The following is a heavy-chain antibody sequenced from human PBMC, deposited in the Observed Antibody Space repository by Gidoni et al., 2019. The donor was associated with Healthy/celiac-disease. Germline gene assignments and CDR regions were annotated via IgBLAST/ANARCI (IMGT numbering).Heavy chain of an antibody. CDR3: ATTSTLGGSRGDY. J-gene: IGHJ4*02. CDR2: FDPEDGET. CDR1: GYTLTELS. V-gene: IGHV1-24*01. D-gene: IGHD1-26*01. Sequence: QVQLVQSGAEVKQPGASVKVSCKFSGYTLTELSMHWVRQAPGKGLEWMGGFDPEDGETIDAQKFQGRVTMTEDTSTDTAYMELSSLRSEETAVYYCATTSTLGGSRGDYWGQGTLVTVSS.